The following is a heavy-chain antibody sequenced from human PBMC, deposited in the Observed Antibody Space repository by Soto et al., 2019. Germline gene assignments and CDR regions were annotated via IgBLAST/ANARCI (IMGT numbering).Heavy chain of an antibody. J-gene: IGHJ5*02. CDR3: ASRAMAVTWFAP. CDR1: GGSDGTYS. D-gene: IGHD6-19*01. CDR2: IIPITATT. V-gene: IGHV1-69*01. Sequence: QVQLVQSGAEVRKPGSSVKVSCKGSGGSDGTYSITWVRQAPGRGLEWMGGIIPITATTNYEQRFQGRVTLSAEESTGTAYLELTSLQVEDKAVYYCASRAMAVTWFAPWGQGTLVTVSS.